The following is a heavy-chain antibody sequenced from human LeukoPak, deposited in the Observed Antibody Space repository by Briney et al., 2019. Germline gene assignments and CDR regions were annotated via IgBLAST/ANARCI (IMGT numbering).Heavy chain of an antibody. CDR3: ARALRGTSRNLVFDY. CDR1: GDSITSSY. Sequence: SETLSLTCIISGDSITSSYWSWVRQPPGKGLEWIAYVYYSGITNYNPSLKSRATISVDTSKNQFSLKLSSVTAADTAVYYCARALRGTSRNLVFDYWGQGTLVTVSS. D-gene: IGHD1-7*01. V-gene: IGHV4-59*12. CDR2: VYYSGIT. J-gene: IGHJ4*02.